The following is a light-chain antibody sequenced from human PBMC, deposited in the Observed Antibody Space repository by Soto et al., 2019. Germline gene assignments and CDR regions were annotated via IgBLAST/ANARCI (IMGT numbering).Light chain of an antibody. V-gene: IGKV1-5*01. CDR3: QQYASYPWT. CDR1: QSLSGW. Sequence: DIQLTQTPSTLSASIGDRVTITCRASQSLSGWLAWYQQTPGKAPKLLISDAFRLESGVPSRFRGSGSGTEFSLTITSLQPGDSATCYCQQYASYPWTFGRGTKVDIK. CDR2: DAF. J-gene: IGKJ1*01.